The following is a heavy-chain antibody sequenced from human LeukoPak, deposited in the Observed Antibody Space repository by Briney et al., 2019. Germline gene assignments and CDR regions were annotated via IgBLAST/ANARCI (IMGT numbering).Heavy chain of an antibody. CDR1: GGTFSGYA. D-gene: IGHD5-24*01. CDR2: IIPIFGTA. J-gene: IGHJ4*02. CDR3: HTEMATSPFDY. Sequence: ASVKVSCKASGGTFSGYAISWVRQAPGQGLEWMGGIIPIFGTANYAQKFQGRVTITADESTSTAYMELSSLRSEDMAVYYCHTEMATSPFDYWGQGTLVTVSS. V-gene: IGHV1-69*13.